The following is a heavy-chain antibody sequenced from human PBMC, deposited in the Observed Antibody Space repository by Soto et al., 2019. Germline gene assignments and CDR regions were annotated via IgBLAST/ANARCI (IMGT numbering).Heavy chain of an antibody. CDR3: AASRGFYEAMDA. V-gene: IGHV1-69*01. Sequence: QVQLVQAGAEVKKPGSSVKVSCTASGGAFSNYAVSGVRQAPGQGLEWMGAVMPTFGAGVYAQKFKGRLTIFADESTNTAYLNVSSLTFEDAAIYYCAASRGFYEAMDAWGQGTTLTVSS. J-gene: IGHJ6*02. CDR1: GGAFSNYA. CDR2: VMPTFGAG. D-gene: IGHD3-22*01.